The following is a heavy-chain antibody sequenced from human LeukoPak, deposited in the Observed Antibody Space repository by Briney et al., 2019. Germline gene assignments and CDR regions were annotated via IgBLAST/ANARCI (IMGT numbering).Heavy chain of an antibody. CDR3: ARGDYYDSSGYS. V-gene: IGHV3-23*01. CDR1: GFTFSSYA. Sequence: GGSLRLSCAASGFTFSSYAMSWARQAPGKGLEWVSAISGSGGSTYYADSVKGRFTISRDNSKNTLYLQMNSLRAEDTAVYYCARGDYYDSSGYSWGQGTLVTVSS. CDR2: ISGSGGST. J-gene: IGHJ5*02. D-gene: IGHD3-22*01.